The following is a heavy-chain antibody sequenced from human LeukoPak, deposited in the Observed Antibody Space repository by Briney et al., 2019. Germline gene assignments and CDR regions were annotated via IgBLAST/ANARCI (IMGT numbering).Heavy chain of an antibody. D-gene: IGHD6-6*01. CDR3: ARFGDSSSSPLYYYYYYMDV. CDR2: IYPGDSDT. CDR1: GYSFTSYW. Sequence: GESLKISCKGSGYSFTSYWIGWVRQMPVKGLEWMGIIYPGDSDTRYSPSFQGQVTISADKSISTAYLQWSSLKASDTAMYYCARFGDSSSSPLYYYYYYMDVWGKGTTVTVSS. J-gene: IGHJ6*03. V-gene: IGHV5-51*01.